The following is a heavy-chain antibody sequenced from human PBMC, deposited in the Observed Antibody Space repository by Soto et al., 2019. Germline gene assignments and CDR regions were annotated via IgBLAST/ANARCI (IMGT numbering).Heavy chain of an antibody. J-gene: IGHJ4*02. V-gene: IGHV3-23*01. CDR3: AKGIGSTSLIFDY. CDR2: ISGSGGST. D-gene: IGHD2-2*01. Sequence: GGSLRLSCAASGFTFSSYAMSWVRQAPGKGLEWVSAISGSGGSTYYADSVKGRFTISRDNPKNTLYLQMNSLRAEDTAVYYCAKGIGSTSLIFDYWGQGTLVTVSS. CDR1: GFTFSSYA.